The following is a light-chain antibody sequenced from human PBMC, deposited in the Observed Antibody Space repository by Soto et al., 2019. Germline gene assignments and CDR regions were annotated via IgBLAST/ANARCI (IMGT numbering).Light chain of an antibody. CDR3: QQSYSTLSLT. J-gene: IGKJ4*01. V-gene: IGKV1-39*01. Sequence: DIQMTQSPSSLSAYVGDRVTITCRASQSISSYLNWYQQKPGKAPKLLIYAASGLQSGVPSRFSGSGSGTDFTLTISSLQPEDFATYYCQQSYSTLSLTFGEGTKVDIK. CDR2: AAS. CDR1: QSISSY.